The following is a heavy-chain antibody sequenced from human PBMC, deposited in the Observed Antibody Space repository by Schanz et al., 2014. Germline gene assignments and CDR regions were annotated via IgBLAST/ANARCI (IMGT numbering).Heavy chain of an antibody. Sequence: QVQLVQSGAEVKKPGASVKVSCKASGYTFTSYYMYWVRQAPGQGLEWMGVINPSGGSTIYAQKFQGRVTMTRDTSTSTVYMELSSLRSEDTAVYYCAFDRDDAYDIWGQGTTVTVSS. CDR1: GYTFTSYY. J-gene: IGHJ3*02. CDR3: AFDRDDAYDI. CDR2: INPSGGST. V-gene: IGHV1-46*01. D-gene: IGHD3-9*01.